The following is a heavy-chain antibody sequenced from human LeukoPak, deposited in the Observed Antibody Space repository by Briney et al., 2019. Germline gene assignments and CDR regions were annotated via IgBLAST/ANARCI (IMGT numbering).Heavy chain of an antibody. CDR1: GGSFSVYY. CDR3: ARVRYYYGMDV. CDR2: INHSGST. Sequence: SETLSLTCAVYGGSFSVYYWSWIRQPPGKGLEWIGEINHSGSTNYNPSLKSRVTISVDTSKNQFSLKLSSVTAADTAVYYCARVRYYYGMDVWSQGTTVTVSS. V-gene: IGHV4-34*01. J-gene: IGHJ6*02.